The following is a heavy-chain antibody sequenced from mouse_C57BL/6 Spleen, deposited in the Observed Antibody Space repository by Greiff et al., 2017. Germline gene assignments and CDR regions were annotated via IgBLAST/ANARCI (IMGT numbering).Heavy chain of an antibody. CDR1: GYTFTSYG. J-gene: IGHJ1*03. Sequence: VQLQESGAELARPGASVKLSCKASGYTFTSYGISWVKQRTGQGLEWIGEIYPRSGNTYSNEKFKGKATLTADKSSSTAYMELRSLTSEDSAVYFCARDDGYYEWYFDVWGTGTTVTVSS. V-gene: IGHV1-81*01. CDR2: IYPRSGNT. CDR3: ARDDGYYEWYFDV. D-gene: IGHD2-3*01.